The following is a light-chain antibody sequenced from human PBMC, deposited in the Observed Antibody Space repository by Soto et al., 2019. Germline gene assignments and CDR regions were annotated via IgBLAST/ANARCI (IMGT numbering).Light chain of an antibody. J-gene: IGLJ1*01. Sequence: QSPLTQPASVAGSPGQSITISCTGTSSDVGAYNYVSWYQQHPGKAPKLLIFEVSSRPSGVSNRFSGSKSGSTASLTISGLQAEDEADYYCSSYADSDTLYVFGTGTKVTVL. CDR3: SSYADSDTLYV. CDR1: SSDVGAYNY. V-gene: IGLV2-14*01. CDR2: EVS.